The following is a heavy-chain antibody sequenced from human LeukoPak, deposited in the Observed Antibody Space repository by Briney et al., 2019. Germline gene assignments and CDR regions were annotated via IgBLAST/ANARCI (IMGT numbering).Heavy chain of an antibody. V-gene: IGHV3-30*18. CDR1: GFTFSSYG. Sequence: GGSLRLSCAASGFTFSSYGMHWVRQAPGKGLEWVAVISYDGSNKYYADSVKGRFTISRDNSKNTLYLQMNSLRAEDTAVYYCAKDVGYDSSGYYSNYFDYWGQGTRVTVSS. D-gene: IGHD3-22*01. CDR3: AKDVGYDSSGYYSNYFDY. CDR2: ISYDGSNK. J-gene: IGHJ4*02.